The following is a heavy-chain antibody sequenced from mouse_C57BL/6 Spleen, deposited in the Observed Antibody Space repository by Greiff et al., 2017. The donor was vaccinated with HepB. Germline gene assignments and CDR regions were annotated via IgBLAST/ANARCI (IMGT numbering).Heavy chain of an antibody. Sequence: QVQLKQSGAELAKPGASVKLSCKASGYTFTSYWMHWVKQRPGQGLEWIGYINPSSGYTKYNQKVKGKATLTADKSSSTAYMQLSSLTYEDSAVYYCARYYYGSSGFAYWGQGTLVTVSA. J-gene: IGHJ3*01. D-gene: IGHD1-1*01. CDR2: INPSSGYT. V-gene: IGHV1-7*01. CDR3: ARYYYGSSGFAY. CDR1: GYTFTSYW.